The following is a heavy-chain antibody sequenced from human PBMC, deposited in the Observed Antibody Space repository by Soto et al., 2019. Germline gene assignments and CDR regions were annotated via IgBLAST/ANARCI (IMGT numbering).Heavy chain of an antibody. V-gene: IGHV4-39*01. J-gene: IGHJ4*02. CDR1: GGSISSSSYY. Sequence: QLQLQESGPGLVKPSETLSLTCTVSGGSISSSSYYWGWIRQPPGKGLEWIGSIYYSGSTYYNPSLKSRVTISVDTSKNQFSLKLSSVTAADTAVYYCARHFLTIITMVRGVRGGPFDYWGQGTLVTVSS. D-gene: IGHD3-10*01. CDR2: IYYSGST. CDR3: ARHFLTIITMVRGVRGGPFDY.